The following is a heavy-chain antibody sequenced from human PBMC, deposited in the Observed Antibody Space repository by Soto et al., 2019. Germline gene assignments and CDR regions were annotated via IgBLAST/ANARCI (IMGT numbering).Heavy chain of an antibody. CDR1: GYTFTGYY. CDR3: ARPGGSLMAVAASPRNNHHY. J-gene: IGHJ4*01. V-gene: IGHV1-2*04. Sequence: GASVKVSCKASGYTFTGYYMHWVRQAPGQGLEWMGWINPNSGGTNYAQKFQGWVTMTRDTSISTAYMETGWRRSADKDVYSCARPGGSLMAVAASPRNNHHYWG. CDR2: INPNSGGT. D-gene: IGHD6-13*01.